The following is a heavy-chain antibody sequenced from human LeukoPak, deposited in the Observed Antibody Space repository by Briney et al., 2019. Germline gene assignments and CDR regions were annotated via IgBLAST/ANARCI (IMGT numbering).Heavy chain of an antibody. CDR2: IYYSGST. CDR3: ASGIRFGELVHYYYYMDV. V-gene: IGHV4-59*01. J-gene: IGHJ6*03. Sequence: PSETLSLTCTVCVGSIRSYYWRWIRQPPGKGLEWIGYIYYSGSTNYNPSLKSRVTISVDTSKNQFSLKLSSVTAADTAVYYCASGIRFGELVHYYYYMDVWGERTTVTVSS. CDR1: VGSIRSYY. D-gene: IGHD3-10*01.